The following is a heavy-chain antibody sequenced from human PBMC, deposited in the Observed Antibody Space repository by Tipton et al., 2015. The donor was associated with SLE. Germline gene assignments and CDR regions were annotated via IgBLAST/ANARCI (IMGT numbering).Heavy chain of an antibody. V-gene: IGHV3-33*08. CDR3: QLREPDY. Sequence: SLRLSCAASGFTFSTYAMSWVRQAPGKGLEWVAVIWFDGSNKYYGDSVQGRFTISRDNSKNSVYLEMNSLRVEDTAVYYCQLREPDYWGLGTLVTVSS. CDR2: IWFDGSNK. D-gene: IGHD1-1*01. CDR1: GFTFSTYA. J-gene: IGHJ4*02.